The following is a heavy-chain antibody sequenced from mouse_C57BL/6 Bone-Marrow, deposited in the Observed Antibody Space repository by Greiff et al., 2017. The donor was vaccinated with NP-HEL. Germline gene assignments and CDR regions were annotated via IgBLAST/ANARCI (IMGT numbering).Heavy chain of an antibody. CDR1: GFSLSTSGMG. V-gene: IGHV8-12*01. CDR2: IYWDDDK. Sequence: QVTLKECGPGILQSSQTLSLTCSFSGFSLSTSGMGVSWIRQPSGKGLEWLAHIYWDDDKRYNPSLKSRLTISKDTSRNQVFLKITSVDTADTATYYCARRERFYGSSPYWYFDVWGTGTTVTVSS. CDR3: ARRERFYGSSPYWYFDV. J-gene: IGHJ1*03. D-gene: IGHD1-1*01.